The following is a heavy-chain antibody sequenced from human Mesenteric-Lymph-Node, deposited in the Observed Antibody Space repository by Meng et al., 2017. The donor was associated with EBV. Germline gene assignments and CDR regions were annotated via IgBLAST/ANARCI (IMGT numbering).Heavy chain of an antibody. CDR3: APLRPYCPRPPCPLFLS. V-gene: IGHV4-4*02. Sequence: QVQLQESGPGLVKPSGXLSPSCDVPGGSIISSNWWSRVRQPPGKGLERIGEIDHSGSTPYNSSLNSRVTISVPTSKNQFSLKLNSVTAADTAMYYCAPLRPYCPRPPCPLFLSSGQGTLVTVAS. J-gene: IGHJ5*02. CDR2: IDHSGST. D-gene: IGHD6-6*01. CDR1: GGSIISSNW.